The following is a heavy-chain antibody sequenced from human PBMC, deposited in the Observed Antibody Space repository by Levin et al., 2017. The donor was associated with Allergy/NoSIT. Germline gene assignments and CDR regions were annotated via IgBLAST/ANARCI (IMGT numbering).Heavy chain of an antibody. CDR3: ARVGSTVTAGVVDYYYGMDV. V-gene: IGHV3-11*05. CDR1: GFTFSDYY. CDR2: ISSSSSYT. D-gene: IGHD4-17*01. J-gene: IGHJ6*02. Sequence: GESLKISCAASGFTFSDYYMSWIRQAPGKGLEWVSYISSSSSYTNYADSVKGRFTISRDNAKNSLYLQTNSLRAEDTAVYYCARVGSTVTAGVVDYYYGMDVWGQGTTVTVSS.